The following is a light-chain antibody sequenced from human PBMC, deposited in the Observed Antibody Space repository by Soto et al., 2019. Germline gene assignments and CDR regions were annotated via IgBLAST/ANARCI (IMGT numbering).Light chain of an antibody. CDR3: QQGSDWPPTYT. CDR1: QSVSNS. J-gene: IGKJ2*01. CDR2: GIS. Sequence: EMVQTQSPATLSLSPGERVTLSCRASQSVSNSLVWYQQKAGQAPRLLLYGISYRATGVPARFSGSGSGTDFTLSISSLEPEDFAIYYCQQGSDWPPTYTFGQGTKLEIK. V-gene: IGKV3-11*01.